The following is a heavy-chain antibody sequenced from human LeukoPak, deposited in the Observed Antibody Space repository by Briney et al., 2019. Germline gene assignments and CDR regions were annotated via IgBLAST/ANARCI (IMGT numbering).Heavy chain of an antibody. CDR2: IYHSGST. V-gene: IGHV4-38-2*02. CDR1: GYSISSGYY. J-gene: IGHJ5*02. Sequence: SETLSLTGTVSGYSISSGYYWGWIRQPPGKGLEWIGSIYHSGSTYYNPSLKSRVTISVDTSKNQFSLKLSSVTAADTAVYYCARRPWGPYQLLNWFDPWGQGTLVTVSS. D-gene: IGHD2-2*01. CDR3: ARRPWGPYQLLNWFDP.